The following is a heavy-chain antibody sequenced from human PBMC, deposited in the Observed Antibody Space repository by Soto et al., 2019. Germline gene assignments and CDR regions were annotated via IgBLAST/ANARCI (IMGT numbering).Heavy chain of an antibody. J-gene: IGHJ4*02. V-gene: IGHV3-30*18. D-gene: IGHD2-15*01. CDR1: GFIFSSYG. CDR3: AKEVHCGGGSCSWSEGFDY. CDR2: ISYEGSDT. Sequence: QVQLVEAGGGVVQPGRSLRLSCAAAGFIFSSYGMHWVRQAPGKGLEWVAVISYEGSDTYYADCVKGRFTITRENSKKTLYLQMNSLRPEDTAVYYCAKEVHCGGGSCSWSEGFDYWGQGTLLTVSS.